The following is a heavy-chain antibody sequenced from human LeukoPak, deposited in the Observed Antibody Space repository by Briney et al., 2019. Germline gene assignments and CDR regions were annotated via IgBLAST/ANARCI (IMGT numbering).Heavy chain of an antibody. D-gene: IGHD2/OR15-2a*01. V-gene: IGHV1-46*01. CDR3: ARVSGDYSMPFDY. Sequence: ASVKVSCKASGYTFTSYYMHWVRQAPGQGLEWMGIINPSGGSTTYAQKFQGRVTMTRDMSPSTVYMELSSLRSEDTAVYYCARVSGDYSMPFDYWGQGTLVTVSS. CDR1: GYTFTSYY. CDR2: INPSGGST. J-gene: IGHJ4*02.